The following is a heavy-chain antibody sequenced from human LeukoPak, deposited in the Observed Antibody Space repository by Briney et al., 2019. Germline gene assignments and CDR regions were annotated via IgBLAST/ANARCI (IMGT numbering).Heavy chain of an antibody. Sequence: PSETLSLTCTVSGGSISSYYWSWIRQPPGRGLEWIGEIYHSGSTNYNPSLKSRVTISVDKSKTQFSLKLSSVTAADTAVYYCARDKWEPRYAFDIWGQGTMVTVSS. J-gene: IGHJ3*02. CDR3: ARDKWEPRYAFDI. CDR1: GGSISSYY. D-gene: IGHD1-26*01. CDR2: IYHSGST. V-gene: IGHV4-59*12.